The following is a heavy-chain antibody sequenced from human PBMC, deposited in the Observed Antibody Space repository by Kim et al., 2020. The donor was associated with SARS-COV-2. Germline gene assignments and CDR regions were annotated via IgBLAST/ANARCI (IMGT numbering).Heavy chain of an antibody. Sequence: GGSLRLSCAASGFTFDDYAMHWVRQAPGKGLEWVSGISWNSGSIGYADSVKGRFTISRDNAKNSLYLQMNSLRAEDTALYYCAKALLWFGELLVGGDHDVFVIWGQGTMVTFSS. CDR1: GFTFDDYA. J-gene: IGHJ3*02. CDR3: AKALLWFGELLVGGDHDVFVI. CDR2: ISWNSGSI. D-gene: IGHD3-10*01. V-gene: IGHV3-9*01.